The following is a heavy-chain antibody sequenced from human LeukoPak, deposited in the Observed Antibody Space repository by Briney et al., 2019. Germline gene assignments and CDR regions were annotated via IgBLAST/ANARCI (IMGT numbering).Heavy chain of an antibody. Sequence: PSETLSLTCTVSGGSISSYYWSWIRQPPGKGLEWIGYIYYSGSTNYNPSLKSRVTISVDTSKNQFSLKLSSVTAADTAVYYCARGGGATKYFQHWGQGTLVTVSS. CDR1: GGSISSYY. J-gene: IGHJ1*01. CDR3: ARGGGATKYFQH. CDR2: IYYSGST. D-gene: IGHD1-26*01. V-gene: IGHV4-59*01.